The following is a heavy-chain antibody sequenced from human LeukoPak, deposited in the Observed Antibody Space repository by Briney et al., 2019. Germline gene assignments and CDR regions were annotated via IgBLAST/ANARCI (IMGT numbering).Heavy chain of an antibody. J-gene: IGHJ1*01. Sequence: PGGSLRLSCAASGFTVSSYEMNWARQAPGKGLEWVSYISSSGSTIYYTASVKGRFTISRDNTKNSLYLQMRRLKAEDTAVYYCARDVGSGWYGYFQHWGQGTLVIVSS. CDR1: GFTVSSYE. CDR3: ARDVGSGWYGYFQH. CDR2: ISSSGSTI. D-gene: IGHD6-19*01. V-gene: IGHV3-48*03.